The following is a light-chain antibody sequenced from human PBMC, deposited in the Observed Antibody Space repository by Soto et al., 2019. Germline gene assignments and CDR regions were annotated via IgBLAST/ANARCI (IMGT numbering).Light chain of an antibody. CDR3: QSYDSSLSVVV. CDR2: GNT. Sequence: QLVLTQPPSVSGAPGQRVTISCTGSSSNIGAGYDVHWYQQLPGTAPKLLIYGNTNRPSGVPDRFSGSKSGTSASLAITGLQAEDEAEYYCQSYDSSLSVVVFGGGTKLTVL. CDR1: SSNIGAGYD. J-gene: IGLJ2*01. V-gene: IGLV1-40*01.